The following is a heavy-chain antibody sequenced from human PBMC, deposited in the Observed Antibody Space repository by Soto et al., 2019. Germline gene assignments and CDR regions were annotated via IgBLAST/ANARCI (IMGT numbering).Heavy chain of an antibody. CDR3: ARLKGHYYGSGSYFKSHSFDY. Sequence: SETLSLTCAVYGGSFSGYYWSWIRQPPGKGLEWIGEINHSGSTNYNPSLKSRVTISVDTSKNQFSLKLSSVIAADTAVYYCARLKGHYYGSGSYFKSHSFDYWGQGTLVTVSS. J-gene: IGHJ4*02. CDR2: INHSGST. V-gene: IGHV4-34*01. CDR1: GGSFSGYY. D-gene: IGHD3-10*01.